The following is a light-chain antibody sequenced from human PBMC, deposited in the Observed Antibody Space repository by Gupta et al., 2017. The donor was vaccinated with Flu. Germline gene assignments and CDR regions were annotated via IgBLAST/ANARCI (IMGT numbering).Light chain of an antibody. V-gene: IGKV3-15*01. Sequence: EIVMTQSPATLSVSPGERVTLCCRASQSFTGNLAWYQQKRGQAPRLLISGVSTRATGVPARFSGSGSGTEFTLTISSLQSEDFAVYYCQQDRDWPITFGGGTRVEIK. J-gene: IGKJ4*01. CDR2: GVS. CDR1: QSFTGN. CDR3: QQDRDWPIT.